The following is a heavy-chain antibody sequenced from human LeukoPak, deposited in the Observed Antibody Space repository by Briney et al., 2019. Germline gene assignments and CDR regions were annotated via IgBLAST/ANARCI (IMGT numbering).Heavy chain of an antibody. CDR1: GGSISSYY. V-gene: IGHV4-59*08. Sequence: SETLSLTCTVSGGSISSYYWSWIRQPPGKGLELIGYIYYSGSTNYNPSLKSRVTISVDTPKNQFSLKLSSVTAADTAVYYCARRGWSGYYIDYWGQGTLATVSS. J-gene: IGHJ4*02. D-gene: IGHD3-3*01. CDR2: IYYSGST. CDR3: ARRGWSGYYIDY.